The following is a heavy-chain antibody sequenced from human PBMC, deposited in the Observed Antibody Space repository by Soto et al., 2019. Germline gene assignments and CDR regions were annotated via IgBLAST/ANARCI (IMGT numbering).Heavy chain of an antibody. CDR3: AKLAGYCSSSSCYGHYAMDV. D-gene: IGHD2-2*01. CDR2: INAGNGNT. V-gene: IGHV1-3*01. CDR1: GYTFTSYA. Sequence: ASVKVSCKASGYTFTSYAMHWVRQAPGQRLEWMGWINAGNGNTKYSQKFQGRVTITRDTSASTAYMELSSLRSEDTAVYYCAKLAGYCSSSSCYGHYAMDVWGQGTTVTVSS. J-gene: IGHJ6*02.